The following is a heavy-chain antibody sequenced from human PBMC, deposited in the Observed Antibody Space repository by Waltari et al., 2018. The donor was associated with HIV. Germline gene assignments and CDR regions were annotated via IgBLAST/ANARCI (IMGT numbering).Heavy chain of an antibody. V-gene: IGHV4-59*01. Sequence: QVQLQESGPGLVRPSGNLSLTCTVSGGPISSYYWSWVRQPPGKGLEWIGYINYSERTKYNPCPKSRVTSSVDTTKNQFSLKLSSGTAADTAVNYCARDQKPLDPNWFDPWGQGTLVTVSS. D-gene: IGHD3-9*01. CDR2: INYSERT. CDR1: GGPISSYY. CDR3: ARDQKPLDPNWFDP. J-gene: IGHJ5*02.